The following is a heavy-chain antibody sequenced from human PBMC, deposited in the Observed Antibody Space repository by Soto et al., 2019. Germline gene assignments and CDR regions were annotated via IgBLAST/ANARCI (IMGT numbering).Heavy chain of an antibody. Sequence: EASVKVSCKVSGYTLAELSMHWVRQAPGKGLEWMGGFDPEDGETIYAQKFQGRVTMTEDTSTDTAYMELSSLRSEDTAVYYCAFSLGYYYESSGYPPRPFAYWGQGTLVTVSS. CDR2: FDPEDGET. D-gene: IGHD3-22*01. CDR3: AFSLGYYYESSGYPPRPFAY. CDR1: GYTLAELS. J-gene: IGHJ4*02. V-gene: IGHV1-24*01.